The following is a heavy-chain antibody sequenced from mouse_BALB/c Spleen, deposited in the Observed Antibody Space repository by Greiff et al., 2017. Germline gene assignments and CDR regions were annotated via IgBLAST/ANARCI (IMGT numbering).Heavy chain of an antibody. Sequence: EVQLVESGGGLVQPGGSLKLSCAASGFTFSSYGMSWVRQTPDKRLELVATINSNGGSTYYPDSVKGRFTISRDNAKNTLYLQMSSLKSEDTAMYYCARDRGYGYDEDYAMDYWGQGTSVTVSS. CDR2: INSNGGST. D-gene: IGHD2-2*01. V-gene: IGHV5-6-3*01. J-gene: IGHJ4*01. CDR3: ARDRGYGYDEDYAMDY. CDR1: GFTFSSYG.